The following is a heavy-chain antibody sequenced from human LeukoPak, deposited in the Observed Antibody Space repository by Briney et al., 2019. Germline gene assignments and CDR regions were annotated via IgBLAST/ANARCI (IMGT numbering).Heavy chain of an antibody. CDR2: INHSGST. D-gene: IGHD3-22*01. CDR3: ARDAPNYYDTSGHYYDAFDI. J-gene: IGHJ3*02. CDR1: GGSFSGYY. Sequence: SETLSLTCAVYGGSFSGYYWSWIRQPPGKGLEWIGEINHSGSTNYNPSLKSRVTISVDTSKNPFSLRLSSVNAADTAVYYCARDAPNYYDTSGHYYDAFDIWGQGTMVTVSS. V-gene: IGHV4-34*01.